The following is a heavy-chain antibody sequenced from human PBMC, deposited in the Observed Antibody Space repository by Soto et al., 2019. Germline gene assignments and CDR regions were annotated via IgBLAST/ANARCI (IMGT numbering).Heavy chain of an antibody. V-gene: IGHV4-30-4*01. CDR1: GGSISSGDYY. J-gene: IGHJ4*02. CDR3: ARDAFAVAGLDY. CDR2: IYYSGST. Sequence: SETLSLTCTVSGGSISSGDYYWSWIRQPPGKGLEWIGYIYYSGSTYYNPSLKSRVTISVDTSKNQFSLKLSSVTAADTAVYYCARDAFAVAGLDYWGQGTLVTVSS. D-gene: IGHD6-19*01.